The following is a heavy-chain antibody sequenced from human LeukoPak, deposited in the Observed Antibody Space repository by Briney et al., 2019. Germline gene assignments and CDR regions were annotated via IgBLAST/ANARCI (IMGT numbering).Heavy chain of an antibody. CDR2: ISSSSSYI. CDR3: AQLKSGGNSGSFDY. V-gene: IGHV3-21*01. CDR1: GFTFSSYS. J-gene: IGHJ4*02. D-gene: IGHD4-23*01. Sequence: GGSLRLSCAASGFTFSSYSMNWVRQAPGKGLEWVSSISSSSSYIYYADSVKGRFTISRDNAKNSLYLQMNSLRAEDTAVYYCAQLKSGGNSGSFDYWGQGTLVTVSS.